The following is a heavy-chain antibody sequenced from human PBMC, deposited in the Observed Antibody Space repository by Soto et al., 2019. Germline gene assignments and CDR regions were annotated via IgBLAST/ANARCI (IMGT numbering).Heavy chain of an antibody. CDR2: ISGSGGST. CDR1: GFTFSSYA. J-gene: IGHJ6*03. D-gene: IGHD6-13*01. Sequence: GGSLRLSCAASGFTFSSYAMSWVRQAPGKGLEWVSAISGSGGSTYYADSVKGRFTISRDNAKNTLYLQMNSLRAEDTAVYYCARDHGGEQPYYYMDVRGKGTTVTVSS. CDR3: ARDHGGEQPYYYMDV. V-gene: IGHV3-23*01.